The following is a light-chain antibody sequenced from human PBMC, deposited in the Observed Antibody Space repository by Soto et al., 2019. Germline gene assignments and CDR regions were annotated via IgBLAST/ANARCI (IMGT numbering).Light chain of an antibody. CDR3: SSHPGSSNLYV. V-gene: IGLV2-14*01. J-gene: IGLJ1*01. Sequence: QSALTQPASVSGSPGQSITISCTGTSSDIGGYDYVSWYQQHPGKVPKLIIFEVSNRPSGVSYRFSGSKSGNTASLTISGLQAEDEADHYCSSHPGSSNLYVLGPGTTLTVL. CDR2: EVS. CDR1: SSDIGGYDY.